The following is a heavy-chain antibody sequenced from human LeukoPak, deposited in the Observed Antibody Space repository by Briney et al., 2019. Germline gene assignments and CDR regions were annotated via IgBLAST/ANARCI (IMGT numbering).Heavy chain of an antibody. CDR1: GFTFDRYT. CDR3: AKELDTMFFDY. CDR2: AGWAGGTT. D-gene: IGHD3-10*02. Sequence: GSLRLSCATSGFTFDRYTIHWVRQAPGKGLEWVSLAGWAGGTTYHSDSVRGRFTISRDSGKNSVYLQMNSLTTDDTAFYFCAKELDTMFFDYWGQGALVTVSS. V-gene: IGHV3-43*01. J-gene: IGHJ4*02.